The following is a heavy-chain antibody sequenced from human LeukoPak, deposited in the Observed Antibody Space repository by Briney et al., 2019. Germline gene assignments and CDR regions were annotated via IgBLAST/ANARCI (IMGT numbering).Heavy chain of an antibody. CDR1: GFSFRSHG. Sequence: GGTLRLSCAASGFSFRSHGMNWVRHAPGKGLEWDSGISWNSGSIGYADSVKGRFTISRDNAKNSLYLQMNSLRAEDTAVYYCARDLILADSSGSSAHDYWGQGTLVTVSS. CDR3: ARDLILADSSGSSAHDY. J-gene: IGHJ4*02. V-gene: IGHV3-9*01. CDR2: ISWNSGSI. D-gene: IGHD2-15*01.